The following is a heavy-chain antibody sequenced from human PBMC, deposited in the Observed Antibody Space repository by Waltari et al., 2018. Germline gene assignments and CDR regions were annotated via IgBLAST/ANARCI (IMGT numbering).Heavy chain of an antibody. CDR1: GFSFSTYA. V-gene: IGHV3-66*02. Sequence: EVQLVPSGGGVVQPGGSLRLSCAASGFSFSTYALTWVRQAPGKGLEWVSVIYSGGSTYYADSVKGRFTISRDNSKNTLYLQMNSLRAEDTAVYYCARAEAGSSWYYFDYWGQGTLVTVSS. CDR2: IYSGGST. J-gene: IGHJ4*02. D-gene: IGHD6-13*01. CDR3: ARAEAGSSWYYFDY.